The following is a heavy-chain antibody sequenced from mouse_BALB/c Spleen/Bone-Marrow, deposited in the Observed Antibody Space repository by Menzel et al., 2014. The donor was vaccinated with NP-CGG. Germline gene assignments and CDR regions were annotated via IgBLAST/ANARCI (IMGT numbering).Heavy chain of an antibody. CDR2: INPDSSTI. V-gene: IGHV4-1*02. Sequence: EVKLMESGGGLVQPGGSLQLSCAASGFDFSRYWMSWVRQAPGKGLEWIGEINPDSSTINYTLSLKDKFIISRDNAKNTLYLQMSKLRSEDTALYYCASLHYYGFFAYWCQGTLVTVSA. CDR1: GFDFSRYW. CDR3: ASLHYYGFFAY. D-gene: IGHD1-2*01. J-gene: IGHJ3*01.